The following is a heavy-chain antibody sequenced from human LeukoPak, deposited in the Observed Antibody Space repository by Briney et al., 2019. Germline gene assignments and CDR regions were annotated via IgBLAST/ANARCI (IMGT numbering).Heavy chain of an antibody. CDR2: ISSSGSAI. CDR1: GSPLIRYS. Sequence: GGSLRLSCAASGSPLIRYSINWLRQAPGKGLEWVSYISSSGSAIYYVDSVKGRFTVSIDNAKNSLFLQMNSPRAEDTAVYYCVRVKDSYFDYWGQGALVTVSS. J-gene: IGHJ4*02. D-gene: IGHD3-22*01. V-gene: IGHV3-48*01. CDR3: VRVKDSYFDY.